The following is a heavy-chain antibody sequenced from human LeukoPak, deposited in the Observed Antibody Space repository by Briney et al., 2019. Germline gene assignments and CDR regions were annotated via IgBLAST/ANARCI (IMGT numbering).Heavy chain of an antibody. J-gene: IGHJ5*02. CDR1: GGSISSYY. D-gene: IGHD6-6*01. CDR3: ARVIAARRGLMGGTVNWFDP. Sequence: SETLSLTCTVSGGSISSYYWSWIRQPPGKGLEWIGYIYYSGSTNYNPSLKSRVTISVDTSKNQFSLKLSSVTAADTAAYYCARVIAARRGLMGGTVNWFDPWGQGTLVTVSS. CDR2: IYYSGST. V-gene: IGHV4-59*01.